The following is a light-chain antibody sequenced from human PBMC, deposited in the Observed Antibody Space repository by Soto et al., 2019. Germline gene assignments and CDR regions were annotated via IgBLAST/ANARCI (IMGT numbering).Light chain of an antibody. CDR1: SSDVGSYNL. Sequence: QSVLTHPAAVSGSPGQSITISCTGTSSDVGSYNLVSWYQQHPGKAPKLMIYDVTNRPSGVSNRFSGSKSGNTASLTISGLQAEDEADYYCCAYAGSSNVIFGGGTKLAVL. V-gene: IGLV2-23*02. J-gene: IGLJ2*01. CDR2: DVT. CDR3: CAYAGSSNVI.